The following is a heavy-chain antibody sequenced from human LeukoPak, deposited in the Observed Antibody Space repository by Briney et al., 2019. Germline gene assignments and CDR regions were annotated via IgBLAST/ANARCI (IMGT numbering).Heavy chain of an antibody. CDR2: INHSGST. J-gene: IGHJ2*01. CDR3: ARHITIFGVVITNWYFDL. V-gene: IGHV4-34*01. CDR1: GGSFSGYY. Sequence: SETLSLTCAVYGGSFSGYYWSWIRQPPGKGLEWIGEINHSGSTNYNTSLKSRVTISVDTSKNQFSLKLSSVTATDTAVYYCARHITIFGVVITNWYFDLWGRGTLVTVSS. D-gene: IGHD3-3*01.